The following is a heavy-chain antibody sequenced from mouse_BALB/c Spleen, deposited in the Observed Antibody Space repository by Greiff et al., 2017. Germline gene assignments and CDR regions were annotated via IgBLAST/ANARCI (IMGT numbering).Heavy chain of an antibody. CDR2: IWSGGST. CDR1: GFSLTSYG. Sequence: VMLVESGPGLVQPSQSLSITCTVSGFSLTSYGVHWVRQSPGKGLEWLGVIWSGGSTDYNAAFISRLSISKDNSKSQVFFKMNSLQADDTAIYYCARNWGYYGYEFAYWGQGTLVTVSA. D-gene: IGHD1-2*01. CDR3: ARNWGYYGYEFAY. V-gene: IGHV2-4-1*01. J-gene: IGHJ3*01.